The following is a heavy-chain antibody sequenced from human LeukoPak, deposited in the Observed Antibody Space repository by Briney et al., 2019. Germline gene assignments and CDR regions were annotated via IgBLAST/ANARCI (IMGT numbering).Heavy chain of an antibody. J-gene: IGHJ4*02. Sequence: GRSLRLSCAASGFTFSSYAMHWVRQAPGKGLEWVAVISYDGSNKYYADSVKGRFTISRDNSKNTLYLQMNSLRAEDTAVYYCARGITMLNYFDYWGQGTLVTVSS. V-gene: IGHV3-30-3*01. CDR3: ARGITMLNYFDY. D-gene: IGHD3-10*01. CDR2: ISYDGSNK. CDR1: GFTFSSYA.